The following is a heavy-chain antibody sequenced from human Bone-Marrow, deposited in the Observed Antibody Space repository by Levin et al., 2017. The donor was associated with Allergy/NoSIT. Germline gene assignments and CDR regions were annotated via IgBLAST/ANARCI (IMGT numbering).Heavy chain of an antibody. J-gene: IGHJ4*02. CDR1: GFTFSSYG. Sequence: GGSLRLSCAASGFTFSSYGMHWVRQAPGKGLEWVAVIWYDGSNKYYADSVKGRFTISRDNSKNTLYLQMNSLRAEDTAVYYCARTVRIQLWYDFDYWGQGTLVTVSS. CDR2: IWYDGSNK. CDR3: ARTVRIQLWYDFDY. D-gene: IGHD5-18*01. V-gene: IGHV3-33*01.